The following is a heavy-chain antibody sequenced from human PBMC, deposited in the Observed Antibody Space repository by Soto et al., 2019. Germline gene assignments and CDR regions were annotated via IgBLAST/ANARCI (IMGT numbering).Heavy chain of an antibody. CDR1: GESIRSSY. CDR3: ARGGCVWSAGRCHHNWVDP. J-gene: IGHJ5*02. CDR2: FHYSEST. Sequence: VQLPESGPGLVRPSETLSLTCTVSGESIRSSYWRWIRQPPGKGLEWLGYFHYSESTNDHPSLKSRVTISVDTSKNQCALNLTSVTAADTAVYFSARGGCVWSAGRCHHNWVDPWGQGALVTVTS. D-gene: IGHD2-15*01. V-gene: IGHV4-59*01.